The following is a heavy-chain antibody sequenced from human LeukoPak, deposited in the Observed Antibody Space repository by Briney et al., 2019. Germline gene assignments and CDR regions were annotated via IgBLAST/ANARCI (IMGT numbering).Heavy chain of an antibody. J-gene: IGHJ4*02. D-gene: IGHD1-26*01. CDR2: ISSSSSYI. V-gene: IGHV3-21*01. CDR1: GFTFSSYS. CDR3: ARDHGSSSDFAY. Sequence: GGSLRLSCAASGFTFSSYSMNWVRQAPGKGLEWVSSISSSSSYIYYADSVKGRFTISRDNSKNSLYLQMNSLRAEDTAVYYCARDHGSSSDFAYSGQGTLVTVSS.